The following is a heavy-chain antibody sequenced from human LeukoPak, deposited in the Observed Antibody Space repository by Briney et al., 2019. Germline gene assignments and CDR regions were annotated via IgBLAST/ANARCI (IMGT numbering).Heavy chain of an antibody. Sequence: GGSLRLSCAASGFTFSSYAMSWVRQAPGKGLERVSAISGSGGSTYYADSVKGRFTISRDNSKNTLYLQMNSLRAEDTAVYYCATEYNYYDSSGYLDYWGQGTLVTVSS. CDR2: ISGSGGST. J-gene: IGHJ4*02. D-gene: IGHD3-22*01. V-gene: IGHV3-23*01. CDR3: ATEYNYYDSSGYLDY. CDR1: GFTFSSYA.